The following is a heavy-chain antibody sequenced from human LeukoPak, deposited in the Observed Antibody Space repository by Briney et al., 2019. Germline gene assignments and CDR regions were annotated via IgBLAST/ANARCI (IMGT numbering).Heavy chain of an antibody. V-gene: IGHV4-34*01. CDR3: ARHPAITGTANWFDP. CDR1: GGFLRGFY. J-gene: IGHJ5*02. Sequence: ALGALSPTFAVYGGFLRGFYWGWIRPPPGEGLGGIGEINHSGSTNYNPSLKSRVTISVDTSKNQFSLKLSSVTAADTAVYYCARHPAITGTANWFDPWGQGTLSPSPQ. D-gene: IGHD1-20*01. CDR2: INHSGST.